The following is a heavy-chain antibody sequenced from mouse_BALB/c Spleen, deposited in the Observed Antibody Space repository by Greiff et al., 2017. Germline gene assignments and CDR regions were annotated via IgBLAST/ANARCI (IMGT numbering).Heavy chain of an antibody. CDR3: ASGGSSPWFAY. Sequence: EVQGVESGGGLVKPGGSLKLSCAASGFTFSSYTMSWVRQTPEKRLEWVATISSGGGNTYYPDSVKGRFTISRDNAKNNLYLQMSSLRSEDTALYYCASGGSSPWFAYWGQGTLVTVSA. J-gene: IGHJ3*01. V-gene: IGHV5-9*03. CDR1: GFTFSSYT. CDR2: ISSGGGNT. D-gene: IGHD1-1*01.